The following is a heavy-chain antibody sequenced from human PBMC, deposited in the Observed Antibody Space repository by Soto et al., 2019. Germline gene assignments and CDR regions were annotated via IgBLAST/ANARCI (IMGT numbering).Heavy chain of an antibody. Sequence: SVKVSCKASGGTFSSYAISWVRQAPGQGLEWMGGIIPTFGTANYAQKFQGRVTITADESTSTAYMELSSLRSEDTAVYYCARELSRRYCSSTSCYPRARNHYYYYYGMDVWGQGTTVTVSS. J-gene: IGHJ6*02. CDR1: GGTFSSYA. D-gene: IGHD2-2*01. CDR2: IIPTFGTA. V-gene: IGHV1-69*13. CDR3: ARELSRRYCSSTSCYPRARNHYYYYYGMDV.